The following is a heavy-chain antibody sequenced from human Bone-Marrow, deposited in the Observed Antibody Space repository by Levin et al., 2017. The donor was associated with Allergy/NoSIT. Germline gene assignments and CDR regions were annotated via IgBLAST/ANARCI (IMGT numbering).Heavy chain of an antibody. D-gene: IGHD2/OR15-2a*01. V-gene: IGHV3-23*01. Sequence: LGESLKISCAVSGLTFRSYAMTWVRQAPGKGLEWVSDISASGGTTNYAHAVKGRFTISRDNSKSTLFLQMNSLRPEDTAVYYCAGISGGWYDFWGQGTLVTVSS. CDR1: GLTFRSYA. CDR3: AGISGGWYDF. J-gene: IGHJ5*01. CDR2: ISASGGTT.